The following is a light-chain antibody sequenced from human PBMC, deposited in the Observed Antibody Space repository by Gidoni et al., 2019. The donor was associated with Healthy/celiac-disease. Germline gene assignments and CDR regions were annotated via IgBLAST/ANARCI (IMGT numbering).Light chain of an antibody. Sequence: EIVLTQSPAILSLSPGERATLSCRASQSVSSYLAWYQQKPGQAPRLLIYDASNRATGIPARFSGSGSGTDFTLTISSLGPEDFAVYYCQQRNNWPPMYTFGQGTKLEIK. CDR2: DAS. CDR3: QQRNNWPPMYT. V-gene: IGKV3-11*01. J-gene: IGKJ2*01. CDR1: QSVSSY.